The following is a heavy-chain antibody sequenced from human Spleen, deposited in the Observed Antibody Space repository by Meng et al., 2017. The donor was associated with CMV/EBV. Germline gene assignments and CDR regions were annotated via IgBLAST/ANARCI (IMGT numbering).Heavy chain of an antibody. CDR1: GFTFSSYS. CDR2: ISSISSTI. J-gene: IGHJ4*02. V-gene: IGHV3-48*04. CDR3: ARGYSGYDQGGY. D-gene: IGHD5-12*01. Sequence: GGSLRLSCAASGFTFSSYSMNWVRQAPGKGLEWVSYISSISSTIYYADSVKGRFTISRDNAKNSLYLQMHSLRAEDTAVYYCARGYSGYDQGGYWGQGTLVTVSS.